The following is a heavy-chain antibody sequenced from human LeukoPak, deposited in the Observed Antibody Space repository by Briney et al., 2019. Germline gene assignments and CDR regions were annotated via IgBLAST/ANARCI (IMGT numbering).Heavy chain of an antibody. V-gene: IGHV1-18*01. CDR2: ISAYNGNT. J-gene: IGHJ3*02. CDR1: GYTFTSYG. Sequence: GASVKVSCKASGYTFTSYGISWVRQAPGQGLEWMGWISAYNGNTNYAQKLQGRVTMTTDTSTSTAYMELRSLRSDDTAVYYCARGGDYDFWSGYYTTDAFDIWGQGTMVTVSS. CDR3: ARGGDYDFWSGYYTTDAFDI. D-gene: IGHD3-3*01.